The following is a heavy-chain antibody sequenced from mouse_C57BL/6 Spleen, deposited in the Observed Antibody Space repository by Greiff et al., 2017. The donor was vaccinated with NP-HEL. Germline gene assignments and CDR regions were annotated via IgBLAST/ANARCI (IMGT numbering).Heavy chain of an antibody. D-gene: IGHD1-1*01. CDR2: INPNNGGT. J-gene: IGHJ2*01. Sequence: EVQLQQSGPELVKPGASVKISCKASGYTFTDYYMNWVKQSHGKSLEWIGDINPNNGGTSYNQKFKGKATLTVDKSSSTAYMELRSLTSEDSAVYYCARDYYGSSYGPFDYWGQGTTLTVSS. V-gene: IGHV1-26*01. CDR3: ARDYYGSSYGPFDY. CDR1: GYTFTDYY.